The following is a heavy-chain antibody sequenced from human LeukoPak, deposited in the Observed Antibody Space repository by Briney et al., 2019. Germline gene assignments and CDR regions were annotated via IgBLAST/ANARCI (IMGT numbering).Heavy chain of an antibody. V-gene: IGHV1-18*04. CDR2: ISAYNGNT. D-gene: IGHD3-10*01. J-gene: IGHJ6*04. CDR1: GYTFTSYG. Sequence: ASVKVSCKAAGYTFTSYGISWVRQAPGQGLEWMGWISAYNGNTNYAQKLQGRVTMTTDTSTSTAYMELRSLRSDDTAVYYRARDNYGSGSLRMDVWGKGTTVTVSS. CDR3: ARDNYGSGSLRMDV.